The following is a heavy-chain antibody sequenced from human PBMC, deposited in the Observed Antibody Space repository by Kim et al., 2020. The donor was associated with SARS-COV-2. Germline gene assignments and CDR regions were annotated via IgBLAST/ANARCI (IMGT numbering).Heavy chain of an antibody. J-gene: IGHJ4*02. CDR1: GGSFSGYY. CDR2: INHSGST. V-gene: IGHV4-34*01. Sequence: SETLSLTCAVYGGSFSGYYWSWIRQPPGKGLEWIGEINHSGSTNYNPSLKSRVTISVDTSKNQFSLKLSSVTAADTAVYYCARRTVRGVIIYPKFDYWGQGTLVTVSS. D-gene: IGHD3-10*01. CDR3: ARRTVRGVIIYPKFDY.